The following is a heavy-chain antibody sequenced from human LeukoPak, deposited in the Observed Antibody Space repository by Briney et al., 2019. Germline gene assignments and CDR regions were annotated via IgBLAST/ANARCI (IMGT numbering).Heavy chain of an antibody. Sequence: GGSLRLSCAASGFTFDDYAMHWVRQAPGKGLEWVSSISSSSSYIYYADSVKGRFTISRDNAKNSLYLQMNSLRAEDTAVYYCARDRWAGTTTISYYYGMDVWGQGTTVTVSS. CDR2: ISSSSSYI. CDR3: ARDRWAGTTTISYYYGMDV. CDR1: GFTFDDYA. D-gene: IGHD6-19*01. V-gene: IGHV3-21*01. J-gene: IGHJ6*02.